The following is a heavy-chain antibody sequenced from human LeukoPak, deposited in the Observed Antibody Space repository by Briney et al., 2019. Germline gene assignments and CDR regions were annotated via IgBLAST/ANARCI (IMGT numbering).Heavy chain of an antibody. V-gene: IGHV4-61*02. J-gene: IGHJ6*03. CDR1: GGSISSGSYY. Sequence: SETLPLTCTVSGGSISSGSYYWSWIRQLAGKGLEWIGRIYTSGSTNYNPSLKSRVTISVDTSKNQFSLKLSSVTAADTAVYYCARDLSGYCSSTSCYLNYYYYMDVWGKGTTVTVSS. CDR2: IYTSGST. CDR3: ARDLSGYCSSTSCYLNYYYYMDV. D-gene: IGHD2-2*01.